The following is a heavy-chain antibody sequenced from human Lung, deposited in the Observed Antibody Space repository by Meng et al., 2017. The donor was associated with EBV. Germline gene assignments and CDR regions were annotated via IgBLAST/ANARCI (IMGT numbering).Heavy chain of an antibody. D-gene: IGHD2-15*01. CDR1: GFTFTSYA. Sequence: EVQLVESXXGLVQXGGSLRLSCAASGFTFTSYAMSWVRQAPGKGLEWISSISGGGASTYYADSVKGRFTVSRDSSRDTLFLQMNSLRADDTAVYYCARDRGLLVPFDSWGQGTLVTVSS. V-gene: IGHV3-23*04. J-gene: IGHJ4*02. CDR2: ISGGGAST. CDR3: ARDRGLLVPFDS.